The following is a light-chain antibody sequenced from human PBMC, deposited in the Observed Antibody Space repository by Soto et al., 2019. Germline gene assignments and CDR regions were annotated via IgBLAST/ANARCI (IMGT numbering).Light chain of an antibody. CDR3: QQYNNWPIT. CDR2: GAS. V-gene: IGKV3-15*01. J-gene: IGKJ5*01. Sequence: ILIARTPTTPSVSRWESATLSSRASQSVSSNLAWYQQKPGQAPRLLIYGASTWATGVPARFSGSGSGTEFTLTISSLQSEDFAVYYCQQYNNWPITFGQGTRLEIK. CDR1: QSVSSN.